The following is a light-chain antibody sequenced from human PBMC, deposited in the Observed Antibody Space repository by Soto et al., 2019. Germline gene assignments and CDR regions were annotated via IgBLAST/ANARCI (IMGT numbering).Light chain of an antibody. Sequence: DIQLTQSPSFLSASVGDRVTITCRASQGISSYLAWYQQKPGKAPKLLIYAASTLQSGVPSRFSGSGSGTEFTLTISSLQPEDFATYYCQQLNSYPPRATFGPGTKVDIK. CDR3: QQLNSYPPRAT. CDR2: AAS. V-gene: IGKV1-9*01. J-gene: IGKJ3*01. CDR1: QGISSY.